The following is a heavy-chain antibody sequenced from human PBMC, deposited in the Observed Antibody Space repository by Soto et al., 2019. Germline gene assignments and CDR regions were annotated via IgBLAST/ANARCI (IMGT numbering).Heavy chain of an antibody. CDR2: IKSKTDGGTT. CDR3: TTAPSKLSFCNY. CDR1: GFTFSNAW. J-gene: IGHJ4*02. D-gene: IGHD3-16*02. V-gene: IGHV3-15*01. Sequence: GGSLRLSCAASGFTFSNAWMSWVRQAPGKGLEWVGRIKSKTDGGTTDYAAPVKGRFTISRDDSKNTLYLQMNSLKTEDTAVYYCTTAPSKLSFCNYWGQGTLVTVTS.